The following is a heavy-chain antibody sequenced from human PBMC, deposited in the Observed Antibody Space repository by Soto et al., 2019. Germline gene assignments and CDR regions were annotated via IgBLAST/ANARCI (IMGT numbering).Heavy chain of an antibody. V-gene: IGHV4-59*01. CDR3: ARSPPYSSGWHGGFDY. D-gene: IGHD6-19*01. J-gene: IGHJ4*02. CDR1: GDFLTTYY. CDR2: IFYGGHT. Sequence: PSETLSLTCDVSGDFLTTYYWNWIRHSPGKGLEWIGYIFYGGHTNYNPSLRGRATISVDTSKNQFSLKLSSVTAADTAVYYCARSPPYSSGWHGGFDYWGQGTLVTVSS.